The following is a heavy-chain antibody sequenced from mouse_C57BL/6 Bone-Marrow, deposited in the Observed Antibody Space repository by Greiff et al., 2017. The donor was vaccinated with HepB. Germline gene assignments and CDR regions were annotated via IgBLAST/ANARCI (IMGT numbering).Heavy chain of an antibody. D-gene: IGHD2-5*01. J-gene: IGHJ4*01. CDR2: IDPNSGGT. CDR3: ARRAYYSNWYAMDY. Sequence: QVQLQQPGAELVKPGASVKLSCKASGYTFTSYWMHWVKQRPGRCLEWIGRIDPNSGGTKYNEKFKSKATLTVDKPSSTAYMQLSSLTSEDSAVYYCARRAYYSNWYAMDYWGQGTSVTVSP. V-gene: IGHV1-72*01. CDR1: GYTFTSYW.